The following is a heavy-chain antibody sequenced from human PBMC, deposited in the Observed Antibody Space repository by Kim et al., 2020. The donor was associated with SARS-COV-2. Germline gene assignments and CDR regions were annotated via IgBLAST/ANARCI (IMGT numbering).Heavy chain of an antibody. Sequence: NSSPSLKSRVTLSVDMSKNQFSLKLSSVTAADTAVYYCAGHNFPAAPLDYWGQGTLVTVSS. D-gene: IGHD6-25*01. CDR3: AGHNFPAAPLDY. V-gene: IGHV4-59*08. J-gene: IGHJ4*02.